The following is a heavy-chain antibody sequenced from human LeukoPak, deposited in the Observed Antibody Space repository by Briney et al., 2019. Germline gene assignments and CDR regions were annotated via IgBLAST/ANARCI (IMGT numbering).Heavy chain of an antibody. CDR1: GGSISSGYW. D-gene: IGHD6-19*01. J-gene: IGHJ4*02. Sequence: PSGTLSLTCDVSGGSISSGYWWSWLRQPPGKGLEWIGEIHHSGSTNYNPSLKSRVTISVDKSKNQFSLKLTSVTGADTAVYYCAGERGEEYSSRWYKRNYFDNWGQGIRVTVSS. V-gene: IGHV4-4*02. CDR3: AGERGEEYSSRWYKRNYFDN. CDR2: IHHSGST.